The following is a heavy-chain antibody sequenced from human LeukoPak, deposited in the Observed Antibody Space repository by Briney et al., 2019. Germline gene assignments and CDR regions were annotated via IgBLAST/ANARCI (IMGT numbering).Heavy chain of an antibody. CDR2: ISSSDSYI. Sequence: PGGSLRLSCAASGFTFSSYNMNWVRQAPGKGLEWVSSISSSDSYIYDADSVKGRFTISRDNAKNSLFLQMNSLRAEDTAVYYCARDLLGYNYYYMDVWGKGTTVTVSS. V-gene: IGHV3-21*01. D-gene: IGHD3-16*02. CDR3: ARDLLGYNYYYMDV. J-gene: IGHJ6*03. CDR1: GFTFSSYN.